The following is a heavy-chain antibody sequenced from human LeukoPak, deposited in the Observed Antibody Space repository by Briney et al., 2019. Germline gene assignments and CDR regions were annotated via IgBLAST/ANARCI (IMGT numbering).Heavy chain of an antibody. V-gene: IGHV3-21*01. J-gene: IGHJ6*03. CDR3: ARSFWSGYYFDYYYYYMDV. CDR1: GFTFSSYA. D-gene: IGHD3-3*01. CDR2: ISSSSSYI. Sequence: GGSLRLSCAASGFTFSSYAMSWVRQAPGKGLEWVSSISSSSSYIYYADSVKGRFTISRDNAKNSLYLQMNSLRAEDTAVYYCARSFWSGYYFDYYYYYMDVWGKGTTVTVSS.